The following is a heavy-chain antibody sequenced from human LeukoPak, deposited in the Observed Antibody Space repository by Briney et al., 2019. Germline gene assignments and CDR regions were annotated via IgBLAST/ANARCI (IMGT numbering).Heavy chain of an antibody. D-gene: IGHD3-3*01. CDR1: GGTFSSYA. CDR3: ARARFLEWLLWY. Sequence: SVKVSCKASGGTFSSYAISWVRQAPGQGLEWMGGIIPIFGTANYAQTFQGRVTITTDESTSTAYMELSSLRSEDTAVYYCARARFLEWLLWYWGQGTLVTVSS. J-gene: IGHJ4*02. CDR2: IIPIFGTA. V-gene: IGHV1-69*05.